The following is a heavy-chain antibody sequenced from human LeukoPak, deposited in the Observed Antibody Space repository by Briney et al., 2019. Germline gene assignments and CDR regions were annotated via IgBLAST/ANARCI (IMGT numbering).Heavy chain of an antibody. J-gene: IGHJ4*02. CDR3: AGFRGYSYADY. CDR1: GGSISSYY. D-gene: IGHD5-18*01. Sequence: SETLSLTCTVSGGSISSYYWSWIRQPPGKRLEWIGHIYYSGSTNYNPSLKSRVTISVDTSKNQFSLKLSSVTAADTAVYYCAGFRGYSYADYWGQGTLVTVSS. CDR2: IYYSGST. V-gene: IGHV4-59*01.